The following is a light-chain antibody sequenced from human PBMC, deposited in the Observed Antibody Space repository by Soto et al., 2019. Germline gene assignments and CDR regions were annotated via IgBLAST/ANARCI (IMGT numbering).Light chain of an antibody. V-gene: IGKV3D-20*02. CDR1: QSVRSDY. CDR2: GVS. J-gene: IGKJ4*01. CDR3: QQRSNWPPA. Sequence: EIVLTQSPGTLSLSPGERATLSCRASQSVRSDYFAWYQQKPGQAPRVIIFGVSTRATGIPDRFSGSGSGTDFTLTISRLEPEDFAVYYCQQRSNWPPAFGGGTKVEIK.